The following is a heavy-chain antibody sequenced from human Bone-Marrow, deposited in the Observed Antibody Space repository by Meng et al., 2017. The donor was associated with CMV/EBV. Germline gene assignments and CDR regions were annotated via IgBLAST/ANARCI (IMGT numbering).Heavy chain of an antibody. CDR2: IYYSGST. Sequence: SETLSLTCTVSGGSVSSGSYYWSWIRQPPGKGLEWIGYIYYSGSTNYNPSLKSRVTISVDTSKNQFSLKLSSVTAADTAVYYCARGYCSSTSCRVVGGWVDPWGQGTLVTVPS. CDR1: GGSVSSGSYY. CDR3: ARGYCSSTSCRVVGGWVDP. V-gene: IGHV4-61*01. J-gene: IGHJ5*02. D-gene: IGHD2-2*01.